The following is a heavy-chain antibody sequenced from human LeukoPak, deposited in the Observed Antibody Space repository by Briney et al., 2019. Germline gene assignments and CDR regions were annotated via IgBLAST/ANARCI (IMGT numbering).Heavy chain of an antibody. J-gene: IGHJ4*02. D-gene: IGHD3-3*01. V-gene: IGHV4-30-2*01. CDR2: IYHSGST. Sequence: SETLSLTCAVSGGSISSGGYSWSWIRQPPGEGLEWIGYIYHSGSTYYNPSLKSRVTISVDRSKNQFSLKLSSVTAADTAVYYCARCWSGYYDYWGQGTLVTVSS. CDR1: GGSISSGGYS. CDR3: ARCWSGYYDY.